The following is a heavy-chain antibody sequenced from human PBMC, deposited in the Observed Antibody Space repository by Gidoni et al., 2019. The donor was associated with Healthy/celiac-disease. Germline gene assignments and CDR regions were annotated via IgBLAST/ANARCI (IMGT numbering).Heavy chain of an antibody. D-gene: IGHD3-3*01. CDR1: GFPFSSYG. CDR2: ISYDGSNK. Sequence: QVQLVESGGGVVQPGRSRRLSCAASGFPFSSYGMHWVRQAPGKGLEWVAVISYDGSNKYYADSVKGRFTISRDNSKNTLYLQMNSLRAEDTAVYYCARPSNPLRFLETFDYWGQGTLVTVSS. J-gene: IGHJ4*02. V-gene: IGHV3-30*03. CDR3: ARPSNPLRFLETFDY.